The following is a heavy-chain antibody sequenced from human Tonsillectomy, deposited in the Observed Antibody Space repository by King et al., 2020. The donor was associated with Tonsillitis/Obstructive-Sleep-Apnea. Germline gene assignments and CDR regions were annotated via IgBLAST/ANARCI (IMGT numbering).Heavy chain of an antibody. J-gene: IGHJ4*02. Sequence: VQLQESGPGLVKPSETLSLTCTVSGGSISSHYWSWIRQSPGKGLEWIAYIYYSGSTNYNPSLKSRVTISVATSKNQFSLKLSSVTAADTAGYYCARGGYSGSSYYFDYWGQGALVTASS. CDR1: GGSISSHY. D-gene: IGHD1-26*01. V-gene: IGHV4-59*11. CDR3: ARGGYSGSSYYFDY. CDR2: IYYSGST.